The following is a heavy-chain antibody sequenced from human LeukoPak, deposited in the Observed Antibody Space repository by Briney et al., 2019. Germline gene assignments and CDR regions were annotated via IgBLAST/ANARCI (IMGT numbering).Heavy chain of an antibody. CDR3: ARDNYYDSSGYYVDY. CDR2: INPNSGGT. V-gene: IGHV1-2*04. CDR1: GYTFTGYY. J-gene: IGHJ4*02. Sequence: ASVTLSCTASGYTFTGYYMHWVRQATGQGLEWMGGINPNSGGTNYAQKFQGWVTMTRDTSISTAYMELSRLRSDDTAVYYCARDNYYDSSGYYVDYWGQGTLVTVSS. D-gene: IGHD3-22*01.